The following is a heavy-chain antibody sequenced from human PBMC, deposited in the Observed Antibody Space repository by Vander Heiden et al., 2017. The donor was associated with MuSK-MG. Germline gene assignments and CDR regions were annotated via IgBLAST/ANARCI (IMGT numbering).Heavy chain of an antibody. CDR2: ISSSVSTI. CDR3: ARVKRRSSLKLGEDY. J-gene: IGHJ4*02. V-gene: IGHV3-48*03. Sequence: EVQLVESGGGLVQPGGSLGLSGAASGLTFSGDEMNWGRQAPGKGLEWVSYISSSVSTIYYADSVKGRFTISRDNAKNSLYMQMNRLRAEDTAVYYCARVKRRSSLKLGEDYWGQGTMVTVYS. CDR1: GLTFSGDE. D-gene: IGHD6-13*01.